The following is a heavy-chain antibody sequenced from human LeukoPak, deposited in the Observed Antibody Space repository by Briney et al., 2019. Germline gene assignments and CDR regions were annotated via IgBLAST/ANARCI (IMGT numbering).Heavy chain of an antibody. Sequence: GASVKVSCKASGGTFSSYAISWVRQAPGQGLEWMGGIIPIFGTANYAQKFQGRVTITADKSTSTAYMELSSLRSEDTAVYYCARERYSYGPLYYYYMDVWGKGTTVTVSS. CDR1: GGTFSSYA. V-gene: IGHV1-69*06. CDR2: IIPIFGTA. CDR3: ARERYSYGPLYYYYMDV. D-gene: IGHD5-18*01. J-gene: IGHJ6*03.